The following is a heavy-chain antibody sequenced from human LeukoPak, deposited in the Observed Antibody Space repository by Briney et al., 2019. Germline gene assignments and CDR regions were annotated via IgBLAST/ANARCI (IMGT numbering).Heavy chain of an antibody. CDR2: IKQDGSEN. CDR1: GFTFSSYW. V-gene: IGHV3-7*01. D-gene: IGHD4-17*01. CDR3: ARDATTELGTVYMDV. J-gene: IGHJ6*03. Sequence: GGSLRLSCVASGFTFSSYWMSWVRQAPGKGLEWVANIKQDGSENFYVDSVKGRFTISRDNAKNSLYLQMNSLRAEDTAVYYCARDATTELGTVYMDVWGKGTTVTISS.